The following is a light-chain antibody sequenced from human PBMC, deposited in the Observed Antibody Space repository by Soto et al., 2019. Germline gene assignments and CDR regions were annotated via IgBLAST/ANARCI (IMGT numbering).Light chain of an antibody. V-gene: IGKV3-15*01. CDR3: QQYNNWPLT. CDR2: GAS. Sequence: EIVMTQSPATLSVSPGERATLSCRASQSVSSNLAWYQQKPGQAPRLLIYGASTRATGIPARFSGSGSGTEFTLTIRSMQSQDFAVYSCQQYNNWPLTFGQGTKVDIK. J-gene: IGKJ1*01. CDR1: QSVSSN.